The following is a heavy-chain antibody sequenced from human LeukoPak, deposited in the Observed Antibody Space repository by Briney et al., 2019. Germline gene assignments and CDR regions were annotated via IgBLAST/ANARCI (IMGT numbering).Heavy chain of an antibody. CDR3: ARDPMVRGVPVASDI. CDR2: ISAYNGNT. Sequence: ASVKVSCKASGYTFTNYGISWVRQAPGQGLEWMGWISAYNGNTNYAQKLQGRVTMTTDTSTNTAYMELRSLRSDDTAVYYCARDPMVRGVPVASDIWGQGTMVTVSS. D-gene: IGHD3-10*01. V-gene: IGHV1-18*01. CDR1: GYTFTNYG. J-gene: IGHJ3*02.